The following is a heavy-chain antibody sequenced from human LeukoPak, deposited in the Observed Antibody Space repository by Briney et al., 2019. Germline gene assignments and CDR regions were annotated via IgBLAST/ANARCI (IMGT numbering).Heavy chain of an antibody. Sequence: PSQTLSLTCTVSGGSISSGDYYWSWIRQPPGKGLEWIGYIYYSGSTYYNPSLKSRVTISVDTSKNQFSLKLSSVTAADTAVYYRARASSSTSCYFDYWGQGTLVTVSS. CDR2: IYYSGST. D-gene: IGHD2-2*01. V-gene: IGHV4-30-4*08. CDR1: GGSISSGDYY. J-gene: IGHJ4*02. CDR3: ARASSSTSCYFDY.